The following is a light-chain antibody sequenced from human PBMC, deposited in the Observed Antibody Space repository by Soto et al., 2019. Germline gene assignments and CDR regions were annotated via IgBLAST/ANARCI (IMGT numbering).Light chain of an antibody. V-gene: IGKV3-11*01. CDR2: DAS. CDR3: QQRSNPYT. CDR1: RVLSGY. J-gene: IGKJ2*01. Sequence: EIVLTQSPATLSLSPGERAPLSAGAIRVLSGYLSWYHKKPVQPPRLPFYDASNTAAGLPARFSGSGSGTDFTLTSSSLEPEYFAVYYCQQRSNPYTFGQGTKLEIK.